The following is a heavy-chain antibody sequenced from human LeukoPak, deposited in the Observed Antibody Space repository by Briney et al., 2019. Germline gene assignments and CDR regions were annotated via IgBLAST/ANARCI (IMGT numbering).Heavy chain of an antibody. Sequence: SGGSLRLSCAASGFTFSSYWMSWVRQAPGKGLEWVANIKQDGSEKYYVDSVKGRFTISRDNAKNSLYLQMNSLRAEDTVVYYCGRGRVRYYFDYWGQGALVTVSS. J-gene: IGHJ4*02. CDR2: IKQDGSEK. V-gene: IGHV3-7*01. CDR3: GRGRVRYYFDY. D-gene: IGHD3-10*01. CDR1: GFTFSSYW.